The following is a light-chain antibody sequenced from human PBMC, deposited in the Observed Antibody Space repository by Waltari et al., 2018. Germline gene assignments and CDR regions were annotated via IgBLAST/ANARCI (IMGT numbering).Light chain of an antibody. CDR2: AAS. CDR1: RSISSY. CDR3: QQSHSAPRT. J-gene: IGKJ1*01. Sequence: DIQMTQSPSSLSASVGDRVTITCRASRSISSYLYWYQQKPGKAPKHLIFAASRLESGVPSRFSGSGSGTDFTLTITSMQPEEFATYYCQQSHSAPRTFGQGTKVEIK. V-gene: IGKV1-39*01.